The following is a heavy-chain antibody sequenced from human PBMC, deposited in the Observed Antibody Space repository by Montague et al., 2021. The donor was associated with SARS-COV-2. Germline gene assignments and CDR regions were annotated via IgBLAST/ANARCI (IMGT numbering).Heavy chain of an antibody. J-gene: IGHJ6*02. V-gene: IGHV2-70*11. Sequence: PALVKPTQTLTLTCTFSGFSLRTAETCVSWIRQPPGKAPQWLARIDWDGDKYYSRTLETRVSISTDTAKTQVVLTMTNVDPMDTATYYCARLSGVAPRCYYEGMDVWGQGTAVIVSS. CDR3: ARLSGVAPRCYYEGMDV. D-gene: IGHD7-27*01. CDR1: GFSLRTAETC. CDR2: IDWDGDK.